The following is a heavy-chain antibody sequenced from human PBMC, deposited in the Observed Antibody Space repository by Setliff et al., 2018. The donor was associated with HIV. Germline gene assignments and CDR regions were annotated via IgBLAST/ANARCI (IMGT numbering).Heavy chain of an antibody. CDR1: GFTFSSYA. D-gene: IGHD1-26*01. V-gene: IGHV3-23*01. J-gene: IGHJ4*02. CDR2: ISGSGGSNK. Sequence: GGSLRLSCAASGFTFSSYAMSWVRQAPGKGLEWVSAISGSGGSNKYYADSVKGRFTISRDNAKNSLYLQMNSLRAEDTAVFYCARDRGGSDYFDYWGQGTLVTVSS. CDR3: ARDRGGSDYFDY.